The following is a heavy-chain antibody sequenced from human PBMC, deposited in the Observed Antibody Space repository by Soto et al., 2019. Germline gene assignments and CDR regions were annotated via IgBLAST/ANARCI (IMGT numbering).Heavy chain of an antibody. V-gene: IGHV1-8*01. D-gene: IGHD3-10*01. J-gene: IGHJ4*02. CDR3: ARGRASGSYYLLDY. Sequence: ASVKASCKASGNTFTSYDINWVRQATGHGLEWMGWINPNSGNIGYAQKFQGRVTMTRDTAIRTAYMEVSRLRSDDTAVYYCARGRASGSYYLLDYWGQGTLVTVSS. CDR1: GNTFTSYD. CDR2: INPNSGNI.